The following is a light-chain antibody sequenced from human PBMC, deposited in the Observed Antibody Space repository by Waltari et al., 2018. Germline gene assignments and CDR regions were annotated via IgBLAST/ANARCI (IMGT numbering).Light chain of an antibody. V-gene: IGLV1-44*01. J-gene: IGLJ3*02. CDR3: ASWDDSMNGHWV. CDR2: RSD. CDR1: ASNIGGNL. Sequence: QSVLTQPPSASGTPGQRVTIPCSGSASNIGGNLVNWYQQLPGKAPKLVIYRSDRRPSWVPDRLSGSKSGTSASLAISGLQAEDEADYFCASWDDSMNGHWVFGGGTKVTVL.